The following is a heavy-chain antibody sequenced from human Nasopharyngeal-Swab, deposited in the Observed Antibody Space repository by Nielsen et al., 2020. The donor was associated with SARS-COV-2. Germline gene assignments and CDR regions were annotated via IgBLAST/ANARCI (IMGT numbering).Heavy chain of an antibody. J-gene: IGHJ4*02. D-gene: IGHD3-16*01. Sequence: QTLSLTRAISGDSVSNDRVAGNWIRQSPSRGLEWLGRTYYRSEWYNDYAVSVKSRITIKPDPSTNQFSLQLNSVTPEDTAVYYCARDEGAHNSWGQGTLVTVSS. V-gene: IGHV6-1*01. CDR2: TYYRSEWYN. CDR3: ARDEGAHNS. CDR1: GDSVSNDRVA.